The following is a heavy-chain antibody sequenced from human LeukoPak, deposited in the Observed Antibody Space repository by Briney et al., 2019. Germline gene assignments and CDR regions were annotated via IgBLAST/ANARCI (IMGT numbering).Heavy chain of an antibody. Sequence: SETLSLTCTVSGGSISSGSYYWSWIRQPAGEGLEWIGRIYTSGSTNYNPSLKSRVTISVDTSKNQFSLKLSSVTAADTAVYYCARAGSSGWFSFDYWGQGTLVTVSS. D-gene: IGHD6-19*01. J-gene: IGHJ4*02. CDR3: ARAGSSGWFSFDY. V-gene: IGHV4-61*02. CDR2: IYTSGST. CDR1: GGSISSGSYY.